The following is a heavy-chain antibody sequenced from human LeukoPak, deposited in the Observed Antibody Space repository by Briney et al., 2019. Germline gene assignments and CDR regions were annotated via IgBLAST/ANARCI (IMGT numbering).Heavy chain of an antibody. V-gene: IGHV3-49*04. D-gene: IGHD4-17*01. Sequence: RSGGSLRLSCTASGFTFGDYAMSWVRQAPGKGLEWVGFIRSKAYGGTTEYAASVKGRFTISRDDSKSIAYLQMNSLRAEDTAVYYCARARKRYGDYEDNWFDPWGQGTLVTVSS. J-gene: IGHJ5*02. CDR1: GFTFGDYA. CDR2: IRSKAYGGTT. CDR3: ARARKRYGDYEDNWFDP.